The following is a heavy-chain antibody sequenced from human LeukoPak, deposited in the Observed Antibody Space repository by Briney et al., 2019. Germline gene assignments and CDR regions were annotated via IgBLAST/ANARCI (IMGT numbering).Heavy chain of an antibody. D-gene: IGHD6-13*01. Sequence: PGGSLRLSCAGSGFTVSRSYMTWVRQAPGKGLEWVSVIYSDGSTYYADSVKGRFTISRDNSKNTLSLQMNSLRAEDTAVYYWARDRDSSTWYGFWGQGTLVIVSS. CDR1: GFTVSRSY. CDR2: IYSDGST. CDR3: ARDRDSSTWYGF. J-gene: IGHJ5*01. V-gene: IGHV3-66*01.